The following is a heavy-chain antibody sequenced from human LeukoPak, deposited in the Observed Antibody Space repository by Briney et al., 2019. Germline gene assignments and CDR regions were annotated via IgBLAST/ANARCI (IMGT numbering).Heavy chain of an antibody. CDR1: DGSISSGGCY. V-gene: IGHV4-31*03. CDR2: IYYSGST. Sequence: SQTLSLTCTVSDGSISSGGCYWNWIRQLPGKGLEWIGSIYYSGSTYYNPSLKSRVTISVDTSKNQFSLKLSSVTAADTAVYYCARGNTYFDYWGQGTLVTVSS. J-gene: IGHJ4*02. CDR3: ARGNTYFDY.